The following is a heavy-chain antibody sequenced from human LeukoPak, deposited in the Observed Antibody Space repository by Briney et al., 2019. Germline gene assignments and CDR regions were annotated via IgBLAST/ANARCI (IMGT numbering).Heavy chain of an antibody. V-gene: IGHV3-30-3*01. CDR3: ARSYCGDDCFYGMDV. D-gene: IGHD2-21*01. CDR1: GFTFSSYA. J-gene: IGHJ6*02. Sequence: GGSLRLSCAASGFTFSSYAMHWVRQAPGKGLEWVAVISYDGSNKYYADSVKGRFTISRDNSKNTLYLQMNSLRAEDTAVYYCARSYCGDDCFYGMDVWGQGTTVTVSS. CDR2: ISYDGSNK.